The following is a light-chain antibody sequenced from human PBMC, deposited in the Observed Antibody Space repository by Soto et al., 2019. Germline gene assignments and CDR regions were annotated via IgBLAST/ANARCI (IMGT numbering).Light chain of an antibody. CDR1: QTISSW. Sequence: IQMTQSPSTLSVSVGDRVTITCRASQTISSWLAWYQQKPGKAPKLLIYKASTLKSGVPSRFSGSGSGTEFTLTISRLQTDDFATYYCQHYNSYSEAFGQGTKWIS. J-gene: IGKJ1*01. CDR2: KAS. CDR3: QHYNSYSEA. V-gene: IGKV1-5*03.